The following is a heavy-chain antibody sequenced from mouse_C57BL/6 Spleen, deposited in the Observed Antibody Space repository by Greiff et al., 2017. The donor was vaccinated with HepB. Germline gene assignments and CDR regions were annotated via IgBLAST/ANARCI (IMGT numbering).Heavy chain of an antibody. Sequence: QVQLQQPGAELVMPGASVKLSCKASGYTFTSYWMHWVKQRPGQGLEWIGEIDPSDSYTNYNQKFKGKSTLTVDKSSSTAYMQLSSLTSEDSAVYYCVRGGRLGFDYWGQGTTLTVSS. CDR3: VRGGRLGFDY. J-gene: IGHJ2*01. D-gene: IGHD1-1*02. CDR2: IDPSDSYT. CDR1: GYTFTSYW. V-gene: IGHV1-69*01.